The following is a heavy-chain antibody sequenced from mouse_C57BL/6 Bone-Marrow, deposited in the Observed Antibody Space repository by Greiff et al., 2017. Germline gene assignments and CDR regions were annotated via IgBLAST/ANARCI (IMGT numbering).Heavy chain of an antibody. D-gene: IGHD1-1*01. CDR3: ARDGSSFYAMDY. V-gene: IGHV1-61*01. Sequence: QVQLQQPGAELVRPGSSVKLSCKASGYTFTSYWMDWVKQRPGQGLEWIGNIYPSDSETHYNQKFKDKATLTVDKSSSTAYMQLSSLTSEDSAVYYCARDGSSFYAMDYWGQGTSVTVSS. J-gene: IGHJ4*01. CDR1: GYTFTSYW. CDR2: IYPSDSET.